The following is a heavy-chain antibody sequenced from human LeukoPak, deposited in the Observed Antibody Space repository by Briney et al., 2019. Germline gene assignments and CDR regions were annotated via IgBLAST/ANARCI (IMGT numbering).Heavy chain of an antibody. J-gene: IGHJ4*02. Sequence: ASVKVSCKASGYTFTSYDINWVRQATGQGLEWMGWMNPNSGNTGYAQKFQGRVTMTRNTSISTAYMELSSLRSEDTAVYYCAAGYYDFWSGYLGKSVGWGQGTLVTVSS. CDR1: GYTFTSYD. CDR3: AAGYYDFWSGYLGKSVG. D-gene: IGHD3-3*01. CDR2: MNPNSGNT. V-gene: IGHV1-8*01.